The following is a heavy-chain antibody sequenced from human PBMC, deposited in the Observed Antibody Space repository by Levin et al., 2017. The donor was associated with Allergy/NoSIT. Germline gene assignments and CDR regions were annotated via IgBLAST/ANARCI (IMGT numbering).Heavy chain of an antibody. V-gene: IGHV4-34*01. J-gene: IGHJ6*03. CDR3: ARGPRGRESCGSGSDPQGSYYYMGG. CDR2: INNSGST. D-gene: IGHD3-10*01. Sequence: GSLRLSCAVSGGSFSGYYWSWIRQPPGKGLEWIGEINNSGSTNDNPSLRSRVTLSVDTSKNQFSLNLNSVTAADTAVYYCARGPRGRESCGSGSDPQGSYYYMGGWGSGTTVTGSS. CDR1: GGSFSGYY.